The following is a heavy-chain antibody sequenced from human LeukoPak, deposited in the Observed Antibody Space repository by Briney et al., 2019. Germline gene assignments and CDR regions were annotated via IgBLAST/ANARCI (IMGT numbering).Heavy chain of an antibody. Sequence: ASVKVSCKASEYTFTSYYMHWVRQAPGQGLEWMGVINPSGGGTTYAQKFQGRVTMTRDTSTSTVYMELSSLRSEDTAVYYCSRRGYSGYCDYWGRGTLVTVFS. V-gene: IGHV1-46*01. CDR2: INPSGGGT. CDR1: EYTFTSYY. D-gene: IGHD5-12*01. J-gene: IGHJ4*02. CDR3: SRRGYSGYCDY.